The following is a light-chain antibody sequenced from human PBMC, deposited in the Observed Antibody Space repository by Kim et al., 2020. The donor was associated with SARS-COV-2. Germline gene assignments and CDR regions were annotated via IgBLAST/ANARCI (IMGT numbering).Light chain of an antibody. CDR2: GRD. V-gene: IGLV3-19*01. CDR1: SRRNFH. Sequence: AVSVALEQPVRATGQGTSRRNFHASWYQQKPGQAPALVIYGRDKRPSGIPDRVSGSSSGNTASLTITGAQAEDEADYYSIARYGHVFGTGTKVTVL. CDR3: IARYGHV. J-gene: IGLJ1*01.